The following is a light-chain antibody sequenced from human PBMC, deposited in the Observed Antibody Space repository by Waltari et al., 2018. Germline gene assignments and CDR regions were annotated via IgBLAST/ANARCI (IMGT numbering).Light chain of an antibody. CDR2: WAS. CDR1: QSVLYNSNNKNY. J-gene: IGKJ2*01. CDR3: QQYYTTPYT. Sequence: IVITKSQNSLPWSLGERATINSKPSQSVLYNSNNKNYLAWFQQKPGQPPKLLIYWASTRESGVPDRFSGSGSGTEFTLTISSLQAEDVAVYYCQQYYTTPYTFGQGTKLEIK. V-gene: IGKV4-1*01.